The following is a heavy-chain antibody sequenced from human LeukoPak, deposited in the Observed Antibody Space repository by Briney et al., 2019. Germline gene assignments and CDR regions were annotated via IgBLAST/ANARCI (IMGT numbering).Heavy chain of an antibody. CDR1: KFIFRNYG. D-gene: IGHD3-3*01. J-gene: IGHJ4*02. CDR2: IWYDGTKK. Sequence: GGSLRLSCAASKFIFRNYGMHWVRQVPGKGLEWVASIWYDGTKKHYVDSVKGRFTISRDNSKNTVYLQMNSLRVEDTAVYYCVRDQFFSFDYWGQGTLVTVSS. CDR3: VRDQFFSFDY. V-gene: IGHV3-33*01.